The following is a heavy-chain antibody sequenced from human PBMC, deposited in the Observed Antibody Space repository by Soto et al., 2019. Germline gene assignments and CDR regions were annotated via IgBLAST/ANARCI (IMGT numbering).Heavy chain of an antibody. CDR2: ISGSGGST. V-gene: IGHV3-23*01. Sequence: PGGSLRLSCAASGFTFSSYAMSWVRQAPGKGLEWVSAISGSGGSTYYADSVKGRFTISRDNSKNTLYLQMNSLRAEDTAVYYCAKDPFPHDYGDYVYDYWGQGTLVTSPQ. CDR1: GFTFSSYA. D-gene: IGHD4-17*01. J-gene: IGHJ4*02. CDR3: AKDPFPHDYGDYVYDY.